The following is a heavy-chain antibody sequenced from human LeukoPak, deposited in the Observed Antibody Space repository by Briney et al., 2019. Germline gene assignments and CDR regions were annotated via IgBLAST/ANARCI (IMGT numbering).Heavy chain of an antibody. CDR1: GDSISSSPYY. Sequence: PSETLSLTCTVSGDSISSSPYYWGWIRQPPGKGLEWIGYIYYSGYTNYNPSLKSRVTISVDTSKNQFSLKLSSVTAADTAVYYCARTTMVRGTYYMDVWGKGTTVTISS. CDR3: ARTTMVRGTYYMDV. J-gene: IGHJ6*03. V-gene: IGHV4-61*05. D-gene: IGHD3-10*01. CDR2: IYYSGYT.